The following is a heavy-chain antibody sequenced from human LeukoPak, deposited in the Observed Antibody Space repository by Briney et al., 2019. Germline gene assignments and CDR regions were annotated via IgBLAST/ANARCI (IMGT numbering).Heavy chain of an antibody. CDR1: GLTFSSYA. J-gene: IGHJ4*02. V-gene: IGHV3-23*01. CDR3: AKDRGSSSPMRYYFDY. Sequence: GGSLRLSCAASGLTFSSYAMTWVRQAPGKGLERVSSISSSGASTYHADSVKGRFTISRDNSKNTLYLQMNSLTAEDTAIYYCAKDRGSSSPMRYYFDYWGQGTLVTVSS. D-gene: IGHD6-19*01. CDR2: ISSSGAST.